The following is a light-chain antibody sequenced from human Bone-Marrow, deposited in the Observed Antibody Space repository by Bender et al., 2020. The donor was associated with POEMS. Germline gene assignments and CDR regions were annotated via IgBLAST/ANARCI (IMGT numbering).Light chain of an antibody. CDR3: AAWEDSLNGWV. CDR2: INN. V-gene: IGLV1-44*01. J-gene: IGLJ3*02. Sequence: QSVLTQPPSASGTPGQRVTISCSGSSSNIGTNPVNWYQQLPGTAPKLLIYINNQRPSRVPDRFSGSKSGTSDSLAISGLQSEDEADYYCAAWEDSLNGWVFGGGTKLTVL. CDR1: SSNIGTNP.